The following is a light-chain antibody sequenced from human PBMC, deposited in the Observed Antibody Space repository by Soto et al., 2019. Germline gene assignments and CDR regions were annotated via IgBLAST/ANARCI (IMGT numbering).Light chain of an antibody. CDR3: PSYDNILRARV. CDR1: SSDVGGYNY. CDR2: DVS. V-gene: IGLV2-11*01. J-gene: IGLJ3*02. Sequence: QSALTQPRSVSGSPGQSVTICCTGTSSDVGGYNYVSWYQQHPGKAPKLMIYDVSKRPSGVPDRFSGSKSGNTASLTISGLQAEDEADYYCPSYDNILRARVFGGGTKLTVL.